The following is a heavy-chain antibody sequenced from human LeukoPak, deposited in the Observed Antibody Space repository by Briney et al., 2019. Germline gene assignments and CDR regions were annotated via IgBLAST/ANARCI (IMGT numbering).Heavy chain of an antibody. V-gene: IGHV4-34*01. Sequence: SETLSLTCAVYGGPFSGYYWSWIRQPPGRGLEWIGEINHSGSAKCNPSLKSRVTMSVDMSKNQFSLRLSSVTAADTAVYYCARVEPSFDYWGQGTLVTVSS. CDR2: INHSGSA. CDR3: ARVEPSFDY. D-gene: IGHD1-1*01. J-gene: IGHJ4*02. CDR1: GGPFSGYY.